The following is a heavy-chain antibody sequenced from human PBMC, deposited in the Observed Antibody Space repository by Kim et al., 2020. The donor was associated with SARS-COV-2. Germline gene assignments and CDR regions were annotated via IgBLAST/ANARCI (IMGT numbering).Heavy chain of an antibody. V-gene: IGHV7-4-1*02. D-gene: IGHD1-26*01. CDR3: ARTELLPAFDI. Sequence: PPYAQGFTGRFVFSLDTSVSTAYLQISSLKAEDTAVYYCARTELLPAFDIWGQGTMVTVSS. J-gene: IGHJ3*02. CDR2: P.